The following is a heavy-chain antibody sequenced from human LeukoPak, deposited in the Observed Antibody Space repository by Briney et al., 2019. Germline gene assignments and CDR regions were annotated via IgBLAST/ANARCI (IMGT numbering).Heavy chain of an antibody. Sequence: PGGSXRLSCAASGFTFTNFAMSWVRQXPGKGLEWVSGISATVGATYYAASVQGRFTISRDNNKNTVYLQMNSLRVEDTALYYCAKKRSGYNYESVDYWGQGTLVSVSS. CDR2: ISATVGAT. CDR1: GFTFTNFA. CDR3: AKKRSGYNYESVDY. J-gene: IGHJ4*02. V-gene: IGHV3-23*01. D-gene: IGHD5-18*01.